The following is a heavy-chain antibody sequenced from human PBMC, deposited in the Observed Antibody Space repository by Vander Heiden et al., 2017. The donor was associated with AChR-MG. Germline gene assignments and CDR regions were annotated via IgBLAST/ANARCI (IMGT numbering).Heavy chain of an antibody. V-gene: IGHV1-58*02. J-gene: IGHJ6*02. CDR2: IVVGSGNT. Sequence: QLQLVQSGPEVKKPRTSVKFSCKASGFTFTSSARQWGRQARGQRLEGIGWIVVGSGNTKYAQKFQERVTITRDMSTSTAYMELSSLRSEDTAVYYCAAAYSSGWYGMDVWGQGTTVTVSS. D-gene: IGHD6-19*01. CDR3: AAAYSSGWYGMDV. CDR1: GFTFTSSA.